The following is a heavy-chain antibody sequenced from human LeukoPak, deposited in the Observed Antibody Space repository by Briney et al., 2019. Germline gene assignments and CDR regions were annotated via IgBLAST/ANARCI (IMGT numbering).Heavy chain of an antibody. CDR3: AVHDFYSGGYHFDY. CDR2: ISGYNGNT. D-gene: IGHD3-3*01. V-gene: IGHV1-18*01. Sequence: ASVKVSCKASGYTFTSYGISWLRQAPGQGPEWRGRISGYNGNTNYAQKFQGRVTMTTDTPTSTAYMDLRSLKSDDTAVYYCAVHDFYSGGYHFDYWGQGTLVTVSS. CDR1: GYTFTSYG. J-gene: IGHJ4*02.